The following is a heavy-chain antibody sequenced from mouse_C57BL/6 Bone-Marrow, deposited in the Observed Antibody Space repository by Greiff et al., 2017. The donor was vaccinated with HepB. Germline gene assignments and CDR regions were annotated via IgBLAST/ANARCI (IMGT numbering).Heavy chain of an antibody. V-gene: IGHV5-17*01. CDR1: GFTFSDYG. D-gene: IGHD2-4*01. CDR2: ISSGSSTI. Sequence: EVQLVESGGGLVKPGGSLKLSCAASGFTFSDYGMHWVRQAPEKGLEWVAYISSGSSTIYYADTVKGRFTISRDNVKNTLFLQMTSLRSEDTAMYYCASYDYGSSYYAMDYWGQGTSVTVSS. CDR3: ASYDYGSSYYAMDY. J-gene: IGHJ4*01.